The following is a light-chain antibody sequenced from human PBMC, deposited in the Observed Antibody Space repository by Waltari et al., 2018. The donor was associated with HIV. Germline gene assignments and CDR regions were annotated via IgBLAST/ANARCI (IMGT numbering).Light chain of an antibody. J-gene: IGLJ1*01. CDR3: AAWDDSLNGRYV. Sequence: QSGLTQPPSASGTPGQRVTISCSGSSSNIGSKAVHWYQHFPGAAPRLLLYASNQRSSWVPDRFSGSKSGTSASLAISGLQSEDEADYYCAAWDDSLNGRYVFGTGTKVTVL. CDR2: ASN. V-gene: IGLV1-44*01. CDR1: SSNIGSKA.